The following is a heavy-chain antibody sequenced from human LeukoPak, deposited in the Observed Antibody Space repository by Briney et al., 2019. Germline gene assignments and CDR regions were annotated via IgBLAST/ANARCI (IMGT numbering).Heavy chain of an antibody. V-gene: IGHV3-23*01. J-gene: IGHJ4*02. CDR3: AKAGDSSGYYHFDY. CDR1: GFTFSSYA. D-gene: IGHD3-22*01. Sequence: GGSLRLSCAASGFTFSSYAMSWVRQAPGKGLEWVSAISGSGGSTYYADSVKGRFTISRDNSKNTLYLQMNSLRAEDTAVYYRAKAGDSSGYYHFDYWGQGTLVTVSS. CDR2: ISGSGGST.